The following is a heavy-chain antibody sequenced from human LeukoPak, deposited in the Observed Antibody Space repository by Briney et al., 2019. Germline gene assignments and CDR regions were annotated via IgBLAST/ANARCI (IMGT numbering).Heavy chain of an antibody. CDR3: AKDGIFFHYYDSSGYSHLDS. J-gene: IGHJ4*02. D-gene: IGHD3-22*01. V-gene: IGHV3-30*02. CDR2: IQYDGTNK. CDR1: GFTFSSYS. Sequence: GGSLRLSCAASGFTFSSYSMNWVRQAPGKGLEWVALIQYDGTNKYYADSVKGRFTISRDNSKNTLYLQMNSLRAEDTAVYYCAKDGIFFHYYDSSGYSHLDSWGQGTLVTVSS.